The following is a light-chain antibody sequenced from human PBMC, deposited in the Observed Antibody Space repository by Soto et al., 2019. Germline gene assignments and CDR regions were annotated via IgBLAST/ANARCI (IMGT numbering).Light chain of an antibody. J-gene: IGKJ1*01. CDR3: QQSYSRPRT. Sequence: DIQMTQSPSSLSASVGDRVTITCRSSQSISTYLNWYQQKPGKAPNLLIYTTSNLESGVPSRFSGSGSGTDFILTINSLQPEDFATYFCQQSYSRPRTFGQGTKVDIK. CDR1: QSISTY. V-gene: IGKV1-39*01. CDR2: TTS.